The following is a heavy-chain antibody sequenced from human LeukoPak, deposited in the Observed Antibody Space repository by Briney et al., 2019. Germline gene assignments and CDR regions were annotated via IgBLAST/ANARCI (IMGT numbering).Heavy chain of an antibody. Sequence: GGSLRLSCAASGFTVSSNYMSWVRQAPGKGLEWVSVIYSGDSTYYADSVKGRFTISRDNSKNTLYLQMNSLRAEDTAVYYCARDLILWFGEFDYYYYGMDVWGQGTTVTVSS. CDR2: IYSGDST. D-gene: IGHD3-10*01. J-gene: IGHJ6*02. CDR3: ARDLILWFGEFDYYYYGMDV. CDR1: GFTVSSNY. V-gene: IGHV3-66*02.